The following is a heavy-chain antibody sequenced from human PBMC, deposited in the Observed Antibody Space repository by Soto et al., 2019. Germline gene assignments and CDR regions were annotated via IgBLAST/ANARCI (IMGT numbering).Heavy chain of an antibody. CDR3: ARDYGPYDNSGFHAY. Sequence: QVQLVQSEAEVTRPGASVKISCKTSGYTFLNFFIHWVRQAPGQGLEWIGVINPSGGRTNYAQKVQGRVTLTGDTSTSTVFMELGSLSSEETALYYCARDYGPYDNSGFHAYWGQGTLVAVSS. CDR1: GYTFLNFF. V-gene: IGHV1-46*01. J-gene: IGHJ4*02. D-gene: IGHD3-22*01. CDR2: INPSGGRT.